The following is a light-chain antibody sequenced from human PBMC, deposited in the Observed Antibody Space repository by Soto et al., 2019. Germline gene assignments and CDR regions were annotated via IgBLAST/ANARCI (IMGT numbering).Light chain of an antibody. CDR3: QQGYTAPIT. V-gene: IGKV1-39*01. CDR2: GAS. J-gene: IGKJ5*01. CDR1: QRISNY. Sequence: DIQMTQSPSSLSASLGDRVTITCRASQRISNYLNWYQQKPGKVPKLLIYGASSLQSGVPLRFSGSGSVTDFSLTISSLQTEDSAIYYCQQGYTAPITFGQGTRLEIK.